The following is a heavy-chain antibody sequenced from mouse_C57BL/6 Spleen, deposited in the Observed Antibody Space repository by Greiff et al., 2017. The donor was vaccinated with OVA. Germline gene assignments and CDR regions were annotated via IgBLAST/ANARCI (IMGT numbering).Heavy chain of an antibody. V-gene: IGHV5-6*01. CDR1: GFTFSSYG. CDR3: ARLYYDYDGAMDY. D-gene: IGHD2-4*01. CDR2: ISSGGSYT. Sequence: EVNLVESGGDLVKPGGSLKLSCAASGFTFSSYGMSWVRQTPDKRLEWVATISSGGSYTYYPDSVKGRFTISRDNAKNTLYLQMSSLKSEDTAMYYCARLYYDYDGAMDYWGQGTSVTVSS. J-gene: IGHJ4*01.